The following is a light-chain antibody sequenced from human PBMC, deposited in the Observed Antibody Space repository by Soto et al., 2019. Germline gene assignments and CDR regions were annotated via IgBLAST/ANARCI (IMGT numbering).Light chain of an antibody. CDR1: QSVSNSF. V-gene: IGKV3-20*01. CDR2: GAS. Sequence: EIVLTQSPGTLSLSPGERATLSCRASQSVSNSFLAWYQRISGQSPRLLIYGASRRATGIPDRFSGSGSGTDFTLTISSLEPEDFGMYYCQQYDSSPWTFGQGTKVEIK. J-gene: IGKJ1*01. CDR3: QQYDSSPWT.